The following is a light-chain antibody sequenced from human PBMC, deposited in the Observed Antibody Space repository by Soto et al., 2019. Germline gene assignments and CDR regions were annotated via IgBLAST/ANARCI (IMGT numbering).Light chain of an antibody. J-gene: IGLJ3*02. CDR3: ALLYRGSWV. CDR2: KTS. Sequence: QTVVTQEPSLTVSPGGTVTLTCALTTGAVTSDYYPNWFQRKPGQAHRTLIYKTSNKHSWTPARFSGSLLGGKAALTLSGVQPEAEADSYCALLYRGSWVFGGGTQLTVL. V-gene: IGLV7-43*01. CDR1: TGAVTSDYY.